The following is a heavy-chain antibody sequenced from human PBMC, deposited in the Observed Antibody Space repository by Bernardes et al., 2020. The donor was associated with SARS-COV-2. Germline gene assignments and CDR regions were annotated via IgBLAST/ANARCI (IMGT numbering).Heavy chain of an antibody. CDR2: ISAYNGKT. CDR1: GYRFTSYG. Sequence: ASVKVSCMASGYRFTSYGITWVRQAPGQGLEWVGWISAYNGKTNYAQKLQGRVTMTTDTSTNTAYMELRSLTSDDTAVYYCARKNAGDFDYWGQGTLVTISS. J-gene: IGHJ4*02. V-gene: IGHV1-18*01. D-gene: IGHD2-8*02. CDR3: ARKNAGDFDY.